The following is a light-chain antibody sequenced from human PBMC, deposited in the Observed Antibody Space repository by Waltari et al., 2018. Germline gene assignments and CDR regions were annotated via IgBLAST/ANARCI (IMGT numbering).Light chain of an antibody. CDR1: QRVYSN. J-gene: IGKJ4*01. Sequence: VMTQSPATLSVSPGERATLSCRATQRVYSNLAWYQHKPGQAPRLLIYGGSTRATGIPDRFSGSGSGTEYTLTIIGMQSEDSAVYYCQQYNSWPTFGGGTKMEIK. CDR2: GGS. CDR3: QQYNSWPT. V-gene: IGKV3-15*01.